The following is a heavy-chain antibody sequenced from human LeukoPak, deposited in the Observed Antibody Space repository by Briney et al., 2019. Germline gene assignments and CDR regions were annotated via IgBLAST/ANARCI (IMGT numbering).Heavy chain of an antibody. CDR3: ARESGLGVISPYSDF. CDR2: ISGSGNKI. Sequence: GGSLRLSCAASGFTFSDYYMSWIRQAPGKGLEWVSYISGSGNKIYYADSVKGRFTISRDNARNSLYLQMNSRRVEDTALYYCARESGLGVISPYSDFWGQGTLVTVSP. V-gene: IGHV3-11*04. D-gene: IGHD2-21*01. J-gene: IGHJ4*02. CDR1: GFTFSDYY.